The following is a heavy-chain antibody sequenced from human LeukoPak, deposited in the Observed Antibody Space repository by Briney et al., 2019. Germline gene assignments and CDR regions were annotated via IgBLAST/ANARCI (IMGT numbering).Heavy chain of an antibody. D-gene: IGHD6-19*01. Sequence: PSETLSLTCTVSSGSISGYYWSWIRQPPGKGLEWVGYISYSGSTNYNPSLKSRVTISVDTSKNQFSLKLSSVTAADTAIYYCARDGRAGSLFAYWGQGTLVTVSS. V-gene: IGHV4-59*01. CDR3: ARDGRAGSLFAY. CDR2: ISYSGST. CDR1: SGSISGYY. J-gene: IGHJ4*02.